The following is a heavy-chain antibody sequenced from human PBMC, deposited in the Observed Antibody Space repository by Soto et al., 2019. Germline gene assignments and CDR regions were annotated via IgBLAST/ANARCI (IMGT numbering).Heavy chain of an antibody. Sequence: SVKVSCKASGGTFSSYAISWVRQAPGQGLEWMGGIIPIFGTANYAQKFQGRVTITADESTSTAYMELSSLRSEDTAVYYCARGHTMLVVRYYGMDVWCQGTTVS. CDR2: IIPIFGTA. D-gene: IGHD3-22*01. CDR3: ARGHTMLVVRYYGMDV. CDR1: GGTFSSYA. V-gene: IGHV1-69*13. J-gene: IGHJ6*02.